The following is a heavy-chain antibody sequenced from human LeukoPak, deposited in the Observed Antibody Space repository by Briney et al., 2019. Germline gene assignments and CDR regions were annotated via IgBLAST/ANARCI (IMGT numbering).Heavy chain of an antibody. V-gene: IGHV3-23*01. Sequence: GGSLRLSCAASGFTFSSYAMSWVRQAPGKGLEWVSAISGSGGSTYYANSVKGRFTISRDNSKNTLYLQTNSLRAEDTAVYYCAKMGTTIFGVVIMDSFDYWGQGTLVTVSS. D-gene: IGHD3-3*01. J-gene: IGHJ4*02. CDR2: ISGSGGST. CDR3: AKMGTTIFGVVIMDSFDY. CDR1: GFTFSSYA.